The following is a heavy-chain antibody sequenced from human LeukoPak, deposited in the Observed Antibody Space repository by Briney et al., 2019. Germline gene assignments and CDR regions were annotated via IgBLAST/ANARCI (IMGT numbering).Heavy chain of an antibody. D-gene: IGHD5-24*01. V-gene: IGHV4-30-4*01. CDR2: IYYSGNT. Sequence: SETLSLTCTVSGGSISSGDYYWSWIRQPPGKGLEWIGYIYYSGNTYYNPSLKSRVTISVDTSKNQFSLKLSSVTAADTAVYYCAKQRRDGYNYFDYWGQGTLVTVSS. CDR1: GGSISSGDYY. J-gene: IGHJ4*02. CDR3: AKQRRDGYNYFDY.